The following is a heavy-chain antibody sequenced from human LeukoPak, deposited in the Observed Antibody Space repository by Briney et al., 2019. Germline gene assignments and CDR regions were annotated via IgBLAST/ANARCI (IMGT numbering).Heavy chain of an antibody. J-gene: IGHJ5*02. CDR1: GGSISSYS. CDR2: FYTSGSA. D-gene: IGHD3-22*01. Sequence: PSETLSLTCTVSGGSISSYSWSWFRQPAGKGLEWIGRFYTSGSANYNPSLKSRVTVSVDTSKNQFSLKLSSVTAADTAVYYCARDYDSSGYYHGWFDPRGQGTLVTVSS. V-gene: IGHV4-4*07. CDR3: ARDYDSSGYYHGWFDP.